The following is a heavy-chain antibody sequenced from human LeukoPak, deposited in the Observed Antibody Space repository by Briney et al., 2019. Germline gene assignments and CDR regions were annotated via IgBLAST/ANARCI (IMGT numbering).Heavy chain of an antibody. D-gene: IGHD3-16*01. CDR2: IGAYNGNT. CDR1: GYTFTSYG. CDR3: ATEVRAPPRLGGY. J-gene: IGHJ4*02. V-gene: IGHV1-18*01. Sequence: ASVKVSCKASGYTFTSYGISWVRQAPGQGLEWMGWIGAYNGNTNYAQKLQGRVTMTTDTSTSTAYMELSSLRSEDTAVYYCATEVRAPPRLGGYWGQGTLVTVSS.